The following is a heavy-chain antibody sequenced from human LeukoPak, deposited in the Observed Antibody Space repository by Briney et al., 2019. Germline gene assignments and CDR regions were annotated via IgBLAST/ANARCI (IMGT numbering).Heavy chain of an antibody. CDR2: INSDGSST. D-gene: IGHD6-6*01. V-gene: IGHV3-74*01. CDR3: ARTSAARYAFDI. CDR1: GFTFSGFW. Sequence: GGSLRLSCAASGFTFSGFWMHWVRQTPGKGLVGVSRINSDGSSTNYADSVKGRFTISRDNAKNTLYLQMNSLRAEDMAVYYCARTSAARYAFDIWGQGTMVTVSS. J-gene: IGHJ3*02.